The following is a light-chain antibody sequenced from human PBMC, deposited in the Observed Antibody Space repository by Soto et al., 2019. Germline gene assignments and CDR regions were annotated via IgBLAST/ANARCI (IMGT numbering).Light chain of an antibody. CDR3: QKCGVAPFT. V-gene: IGKV1-27*01. CDR2: SAS. Sequence: DVQMTQSPSSLSSSVGYRVTITCLASQGISSFLAWYQQLPGKVPKLLIYSASTLQSGVPSRFSGSGSGTDFTLTISSLQPEDVATYYCQKCGVAPFTFGGGTKVDI. CDR1: QGISSF. J-gene: IGKJ4*01.